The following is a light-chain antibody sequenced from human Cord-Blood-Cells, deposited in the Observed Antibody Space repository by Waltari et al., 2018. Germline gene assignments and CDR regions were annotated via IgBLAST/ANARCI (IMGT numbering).Light chain of an antibody. V-gene: IGKV3-11*01. CDR3: QQRSNWPT. J-gene: IGKJ4*01. CDR2: DAS. CDR1: QSVSSY. Sequence: IVLTHSPAPLSLSPGESSTLSCRASQSVSSYLAWYQQKPGQAPRLLIYDASNRATGIPARFSGSGSGTDFTLSISNLEPEDFAVYYCQQRSNWPTFGGGTKVEIK.